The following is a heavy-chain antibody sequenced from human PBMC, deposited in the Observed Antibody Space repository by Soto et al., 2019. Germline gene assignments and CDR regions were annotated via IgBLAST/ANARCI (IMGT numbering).Heavy chain of an antibody. CDR2: IIPIFGTA. CDR1: GYTFTSYG. CDR3: ARGEKNYYGMDV. V-gene: IGHV1-69*13. J-gene: IGHJ6*02. Sequence: SVKVSCKASGYTFTSYGISWVRQAPGQGLEWMGGIIPIFGTANYAQKFQGRVTITADESTSTAYMELSSLRSEDTAVYYCARGEKNYYGMDVWGQGTTVTVSS.